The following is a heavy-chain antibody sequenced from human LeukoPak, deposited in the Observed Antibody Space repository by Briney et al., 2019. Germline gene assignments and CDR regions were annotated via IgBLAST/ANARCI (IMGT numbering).Heavy chain of an antibody. CDR3: ARLFSSGRHNTHGGY. Sequence: PSETLSLTCTVSGGSISSNSYYWGWIRQPPGKGLEWIGSIYYSGSTYYNPSLKSRVTISVDTSKNQFSLKLSSVTAADTAVYYCARLFSSGRHNTHGGYWGQGTLVTVSS. CDR2: IYYSGST. D-gene: IGHD6-19*01. V-gene: IGHV4-39*01. CDR1: GGSISSNSYY. J-gene: IGHJ4*02.